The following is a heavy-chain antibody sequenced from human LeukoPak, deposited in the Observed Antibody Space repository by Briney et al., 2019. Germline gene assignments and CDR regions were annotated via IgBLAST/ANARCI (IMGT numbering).Heavy chain of an antibody. D-gene: IGHD3-22*01. Sequence: GESLKISCKGSGYSFTSYWIGWVRQMPGKGPEWMGIIYPGDSGTRYSPSFQGQVTISADKSISTAYLQWSSLKASDTAMYYCARLGYSYYYDSSGYYSYFDYWGQGTLVTVSS. CDR3: ARLGYSYYYDSSGYYSYFDY. V-gene: IGHV5-51*01. CDR1: GYSFTSYW. CDR2: IYPGDSGT. J-gene: IGHJ4*02.